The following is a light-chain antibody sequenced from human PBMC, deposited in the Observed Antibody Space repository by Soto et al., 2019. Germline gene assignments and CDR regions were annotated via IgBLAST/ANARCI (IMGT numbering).Light chain of an antibody. CDR3: QQYKSYST. CDR2: KAS. CDR1: QSISSW. V-gene: IGKV1-5*03. J-gene: IGKJ1*01. Sequence: DIQMTQSPSTLSASVGDRVTITCRASQSISSWLAWYPQKPGKAPKLLIFKASSLESGVPSRFSGSGAGTEFTLTISSLQPDDFATYYCQQYKSYSTFGQGTKVDIK.